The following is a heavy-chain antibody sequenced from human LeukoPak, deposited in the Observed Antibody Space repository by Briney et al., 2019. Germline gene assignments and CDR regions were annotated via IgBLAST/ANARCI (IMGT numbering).Heavy chain of an antibody. V-gene: IGHV3-23*01. CDR3: AKNTGSGLAYYYMDV. CDR2: IGDNADRK. Sequence: GGSLRLSCAASGFIFSNYGMTWVRQAPGKGLEWVSTIGDNADRKFYAASVKGRFTISRDNSKNTLYLQMNSLRAEDTAIYYCAKNTGSGLAYYYMDVWGKGTTVTISS. CDR1: GFIFSNYG. D-gene: IGHD3-10*01. J-gene: IGHJ6*03.